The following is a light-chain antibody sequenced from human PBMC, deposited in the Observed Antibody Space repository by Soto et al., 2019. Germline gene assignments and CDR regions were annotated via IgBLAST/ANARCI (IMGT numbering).Light chain of an antibody. CDR1: QSVSSN. CDR3: QQYNNWPRT. J-gene: IGKJ2*01. CDR2: GAC. V-gene: IGKV3-15*01. Sequence: EIVMTQSPATLSVSPGERATVSCRASQSVSSNLAWYQQKPAQAPRLLIYGACTRATGIPARFSGSESGTEFSLTIGSLQSEDFAVDYCQQYNNWPRTFGQGTKLEIK.